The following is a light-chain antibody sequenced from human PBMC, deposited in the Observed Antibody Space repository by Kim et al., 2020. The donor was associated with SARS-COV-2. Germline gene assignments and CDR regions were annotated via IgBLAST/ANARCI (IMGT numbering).Light chain of an antibody. J-gene: IGKJ2*01. CDR3: QHYNKWPPMYT. Sequence: SPGERVTLPRRASQTVSSSLAWYQQKGGQAPRRLIYGASTSATGIPARFSGSGSGTEFTLTISSLQSEEFAVYYCQHYNKWPPMYTFGQGTKLEI. CDR1: QTVSSS. CDR2: GAS. V-gene: IGKV3-15*01.